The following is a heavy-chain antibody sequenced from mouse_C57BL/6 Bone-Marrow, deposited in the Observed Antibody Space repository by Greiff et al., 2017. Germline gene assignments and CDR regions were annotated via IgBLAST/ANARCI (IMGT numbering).Heavy chain of an antibody. V-gene: IGHV5-16*01. J-gene: IGHJ1*03. Sequence: EVHLVESEGGLVQPGSSMKLSCTASGFTFSDYYMAWVRQVPEKGLEWVANINYAGSSTSYLDSLKSRFIISRDNAKNILYLHRSSLTSEDTATYDCARSSGNSYWYFDVWGTGTTVTVSS. CDR2: INYAGSST. D-gene: IGHD1-3*01. CDR1: GFTFSDYY. CDR3: ARSSGNSYWYFDV.